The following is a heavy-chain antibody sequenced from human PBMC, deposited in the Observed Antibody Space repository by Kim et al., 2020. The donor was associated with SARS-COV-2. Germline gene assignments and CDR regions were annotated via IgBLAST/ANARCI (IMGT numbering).Heavy chain of an antibody. Sequence: PSTAYGPSFHGNVTISADKAINTAYLQWTSRKAADTAIYYCARGSDYDYWGQGTLVTVSS. J-gene: IGHJ4*02. V-gene: IGHV5-10-1*01. D-gene: IGHD4-17*01. CDR3: ARGSDYDY. CDR2: PST.